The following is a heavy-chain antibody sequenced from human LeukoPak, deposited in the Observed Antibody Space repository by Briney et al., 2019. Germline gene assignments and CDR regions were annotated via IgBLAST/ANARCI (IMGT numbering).Heavy chain of an antibody. V-gene: IGHV3-23*01. CDR1: GFSFSSYA. D-gene: IGHD3-10*01. Sequence: PGGSLRLSCASSGFSFSSYAMSWVRQAPGKGLEWVSSTSGSGAGTYYADSVKGRFTISRDNSKNTVYLQMNSLRAEDTAVYYCAKGLGIGGLWVDSWGQGTLVTVSS. J-gene: IGHJ4*02. CDR2: TSGSGAGT. CDR3: AKGLGIGGLWVDS.